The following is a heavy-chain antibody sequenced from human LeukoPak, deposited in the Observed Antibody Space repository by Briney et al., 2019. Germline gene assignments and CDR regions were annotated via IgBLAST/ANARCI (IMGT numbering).Heavy chain of an antibody. CDR2: INHSGST. Sequence: SETLSLTCAVYGGSFSGYYWSWIRQPPGKGLEWIGEINHSGSTNYNPSLKSRVTISVDTSKNQFSLKLSSVTAADTAVYYCARERYSYGYLLIDYWGQGTLVTVSS. V-gene: IGHV4-34*01. CDR1: GGSFSGYY. D-gene: IGHD5-18*01. CDR3: ARERYSYGYLLIDY. J-gene: IGHJ4*02.